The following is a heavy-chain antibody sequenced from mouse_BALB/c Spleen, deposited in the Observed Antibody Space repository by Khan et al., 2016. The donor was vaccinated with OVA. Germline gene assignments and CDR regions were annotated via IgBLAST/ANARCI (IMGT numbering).Heavy chain of an antibody. Sequence: EVELVESGGGLVQPGGSLKLSCATSGFTFSDYFMYWVRQTPEKRLEWVAYISNGGGSTYYPDTVKGRSTISRDNAKNTLYLQMSRLKSEDTAMYYCARGTTVGAFDYWGQGTTLTVSS. D-gene: IGHD1-1*01. CDR2: ISNGGGST. CDR3: ARGTTVGAFDY. CDR1: GFTFSDYF. J-gene: IGHJ2*01. V-gene: IGHV5-12*02.